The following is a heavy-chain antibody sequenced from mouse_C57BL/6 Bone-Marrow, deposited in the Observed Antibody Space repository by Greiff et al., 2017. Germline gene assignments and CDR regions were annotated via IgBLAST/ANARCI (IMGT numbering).Heavy chain of an antibody. CDR3: GRQESTVVGDYYAMDY. CDR1: GFSFNTYA. V-gene: IGHV10-1*01. J-gene: IGHJ4*01. Sequence: EVQGVESGGGLVQPKGSLKLSCAASGFSFNTYAMNWVRQAPGKGLEWVARIRSKSNNYATYYAVSVKDRFTISRDDSESMLYLQMNNLKTEDAGMYYWGRQESTVVGDYYAMDYWGQGTSVTVSS. D-gene: IGHD1-1*01. CDR2: IRSKSNNYAT.